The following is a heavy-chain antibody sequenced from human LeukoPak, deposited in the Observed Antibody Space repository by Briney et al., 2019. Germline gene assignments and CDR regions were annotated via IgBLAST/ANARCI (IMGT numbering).Heavy chain of an antibody. Sequence: SETLSLTCAVYGGSFSGYYWSWIRQPPGKGLEWIGEINHSGNTNYNPSLKSRVTILVDTSKNQFPLKLNSVTAADTAVYYCASPIYGDYTENGFDIWGQGTMVTVSS. CDR2: INHSGNT. CDR1: GGSFSGYY. V-gene: IGHV4-34*01. J-gene: IGHJ3*02. CDR3: ASPIYGDYTENGFDI. D-gene: IGHD4-17*01.